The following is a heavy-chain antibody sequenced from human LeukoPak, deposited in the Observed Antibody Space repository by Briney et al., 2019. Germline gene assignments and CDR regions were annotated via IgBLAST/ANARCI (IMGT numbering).Heavy chain of an antibody. J-gene: IGHJ6*04. Sequence: ASVKVSCKASGYTFTSYGISWVRQAPGQGLEWMGWISAYNGNTNYAQKLQGGVTMTTDTSTSTAYMELRSLRSDDTAVYYCARDKSYYDILTGYYYYYGMDVWGKGTTVTVSS. CDR2: ISAYNGNT. D-gene: IGHD3-9*01. CDR1: GYTFTSYG. V-gene: IGHV1-18*04. CDR3: ARDKSYYDILTGYYYYYGMDV.